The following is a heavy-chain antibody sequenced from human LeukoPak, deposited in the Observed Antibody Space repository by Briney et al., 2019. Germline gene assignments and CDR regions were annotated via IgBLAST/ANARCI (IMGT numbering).Heavy chain of an antibody. J-gene: IGHJ6*02. CDR3: ARQPDSSLLWFGELPSYYYGMGV. D-gene: IGHD3-10*01. Sequence: SETLSLTCTVSGGSISSYYWSWIRQPPGKGLEWIGYIYYSGSTNYNPSLKSRVTISVDTSKNQFSLKLSSVTAADTAVYYCARQPDSSLLWFGELPSYYYGMGVWGQGTTVTVSS. V-gene: IGHV4-59*08. CDR1: GGSISSYY. CDR2: IYYSGST.